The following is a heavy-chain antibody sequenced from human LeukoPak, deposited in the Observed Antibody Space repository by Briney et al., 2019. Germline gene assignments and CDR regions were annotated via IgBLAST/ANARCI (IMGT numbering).Heavy chain of an antibody. CDR1: GYTFTGYY. D-gene: IGHD4-23*01. CDR3: ARVGTVVYPHFGY. V-gene: IGHV1-2*02. J-gene: IGHJ4*02. CDR2: INPNSGGT. Sequence: ASVKVSCKASGYTFTGYYMHWVRQAPGQGLEWMGWINPNSGGTNYAQKFQGRVTMTRDTSISTAYMELSRLRSDDTAVYYCARVGTVVYPHFGYWGQGTLVTVSS.